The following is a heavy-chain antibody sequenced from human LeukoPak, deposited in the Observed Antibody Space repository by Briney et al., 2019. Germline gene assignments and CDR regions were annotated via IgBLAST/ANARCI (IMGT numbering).Heavy chain of an antibody. Sequence: SETLSLTCAVYGGSFSGYYWSWIRQPPGKGLEWIGEINHSGSTNYNPSLKSRVTISVDTSKNQFSLKLSSVTAADTAVYYCARVDSSGWYSKLDVWGQGTTVTVSS. CDR2: INHSGST. V-gene: IGHV4-34*01. CDR3: ARVDSSGWYSKLDV. CDR1: GGSFSGYY. D-gene: IGHD6-19*01. J-gene: IGHJ6*02.